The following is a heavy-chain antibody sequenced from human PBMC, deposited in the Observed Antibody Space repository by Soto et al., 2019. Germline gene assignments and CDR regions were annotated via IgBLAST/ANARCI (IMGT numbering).Heavy chain of an antibody. J-gene: IGHJ4*02. CDR3: ARSPGVTLPKYYFDY. V-gene: IGHV3-30-3*01. D-gene: IGHD2-8*01. CDR1: GFTFSSYA. Sequence: LRLSCAASGFTFSSYAMHWVRQAPGKGLEWVAVISYDGSNKYYADSVKGRFTISRDNSKNTLYLQMNSLRAEDTAVYYCARSPGVTLPKYYFDYWGQGTLVTVSS. CDR2: ISYDGSNK.